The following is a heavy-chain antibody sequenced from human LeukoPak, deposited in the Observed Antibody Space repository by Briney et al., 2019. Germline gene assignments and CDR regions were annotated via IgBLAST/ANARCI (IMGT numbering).Heavy chain of an antibody. Sequence: GASVTVSCKASGYTFTSYAMNWVRQAPGQGLEWMGWINTNTGNPTYAQGFTGRFVFSLDTSVSTAYLQISSLKAEDTAVYYCARDLLSLYCGGDCYSLPPGYWGQGTLVTVSS. V-gene: IGHV7-4-1*02. J-gene: IGHJ4*02. D-gene: IGHD2-21*02. CDR1: GYTFTSYA. CDR3: ARDLLSLYCGGDCYSLPPGY. CDR2: INTNTGNP.